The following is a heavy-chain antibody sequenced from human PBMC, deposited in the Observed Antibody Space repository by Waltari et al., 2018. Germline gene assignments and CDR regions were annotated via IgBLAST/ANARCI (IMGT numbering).Heavy chain of an antibody. J-gene: IGHJ4*02. CDR1: GFTFSSRW. CDR3: ATTTWGGVNDY. D-gene: IGHD4-17*01. CDR2: IRQDGSER. V-gene: IGHV3-7*01. Sequence: EVQLVESGGGLVQPGGSLRLSWVASGFTFSSRWMSWVRQAPGKGLEWVTNIRQDGSERYYVGSVKGRFTVSRDNAQNSLYLQMNSLSAEDTAMYYCATTTWGGVNDYWGQGTLVTVSS.